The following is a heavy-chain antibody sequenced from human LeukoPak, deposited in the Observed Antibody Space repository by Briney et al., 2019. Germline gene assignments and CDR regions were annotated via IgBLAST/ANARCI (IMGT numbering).Heavy chain of an antibody. CDR1: GFTFSSYW. Sequence: GSLRLSCAASGFTFSSYWMSWVRQAPGKGLEWVANIKQDGSEKYYVDSVKGRFTISRDNAKNSLYLQMNSLRAEDTAVYYCARVPRRGFWSGYYFDYWGQGTLVTVSS. CDR2: IKQDGSEK. D-gene: IGHD3-3*01. CDR3: ARVPRRGFWSGYYFDY. J-gene: IGHJ4*02. V-gene: IGHV3-7*01.